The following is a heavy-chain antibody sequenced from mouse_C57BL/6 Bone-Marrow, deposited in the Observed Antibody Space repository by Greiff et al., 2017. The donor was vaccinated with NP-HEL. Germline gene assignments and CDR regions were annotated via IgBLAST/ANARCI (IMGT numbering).Heavy chain of an antibody. Sequence: QVQLQQSGPGLVAPSQSLSITCTVSGFSLTSYAISWVRQPPGKGLEWLGVIWTGGGTNYNSALKSRLSTSKDNSKSQVFLKMNSLQTDDTARYYCARKLDTTVVDWYFDVWGTGTTVTVSS. J-gene: IGHJ1*03. CDR1: GFSLTSYA. CDR3: ARKLDTTVVDWYFDV. D-gene: IGHD1-1*01. CDR2: IWTGGGT. V-gene: IGHV2-9-1*01.